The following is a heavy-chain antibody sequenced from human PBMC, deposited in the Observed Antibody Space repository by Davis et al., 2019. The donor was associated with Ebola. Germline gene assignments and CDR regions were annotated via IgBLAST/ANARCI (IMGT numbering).Heavy chain of an antibody. CDR2: ISGSGGRT. CDR3: ARHASGDFWYFGL. Sequence: PGGSLRLSCAASGFTFSRYAMSWVRQAPGKGLEWVSAISGSGGRTYYADSVKGRFAISRDNSKNTVYLQMNNLRAEDTALYYCARHASGDFWYFGLWGRGTLVTVSS. D-gene: IGHD4-17*01. V-gene: IGHV3-23*01. J-gene: IGHJ2*01. CDR1: GFTFSRYA.